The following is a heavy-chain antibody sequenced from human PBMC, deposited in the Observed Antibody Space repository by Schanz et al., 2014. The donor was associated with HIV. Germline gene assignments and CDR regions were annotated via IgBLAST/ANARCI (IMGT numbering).Heavy chain of an antibody. J-gene: IGHJ3*01. D-gene: IGHD3-3*01. CDR2: ISSGGTVI. Sequence: QEQLVESGGGLVKAGGSLRLSCAGSGFTFSDYYMSWIRQAPGKGLEWVSKISSGGTVIHYADSVKGRFTFSRDNAENSLFLQMNSLRAEDTAVYYCARRRWGGPDLWGQGTMVTVS. V-gene: IGHV3-11*01. CDR1: GFTFSDYY. CDR3: ARRRWGGPDL.